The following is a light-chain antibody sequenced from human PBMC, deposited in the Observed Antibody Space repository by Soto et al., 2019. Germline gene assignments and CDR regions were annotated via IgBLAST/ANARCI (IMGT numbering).Light chain of an antibody. J-gene: IGKJ5*01. CDR2: GTS. Sequence: EIVMTQSPATLSVSPGERATLSCRASHRVSSYLAWYQQKPGQAPRLLIYGTSTRATGIPARFSGSGSGTEFTLTITSLQSEDFATYYCQQYDNYDITFGQGTRLDIK. CDR1: HRVSSY. CDR3: QQYDNYDIT. V-gene: IGKV3-15*01.